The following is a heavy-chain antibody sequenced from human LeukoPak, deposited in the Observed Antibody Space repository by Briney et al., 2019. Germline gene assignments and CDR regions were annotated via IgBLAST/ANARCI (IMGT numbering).Heavy chain of an antibody. Sequence: SETLSLTCAVYGGSFSGYYWSWIRQPPGKGLEWIGSIYHSGSTYYNPSLKSRVTISVDTSKNQFSLKLSSGTAADTAVYYCAGGRGVGELSRVAGAFDIWGQGTMVTVSS. D-gene: IGHD3-10*01. CDR1: GGSFSGYY. V-gene: IGHV4-34*01. CDR3: AGGRGVGELSRVAGAFDI. J-gene: IGHJ3*02. CDR2: IYHSGST.